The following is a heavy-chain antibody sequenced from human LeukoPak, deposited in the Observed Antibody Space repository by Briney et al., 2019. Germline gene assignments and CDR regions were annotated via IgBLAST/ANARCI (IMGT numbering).Heavy chain of an antibody. CDR3: ARDRRYMLYDMDY. D-gene: IGHD2-8*01. CDR2: LNPNNGNT. CDR1: GYTFTTYD. V-gene: IGHV1-8*03. Sequence: ASVKVSCKASGYTFTTYDINWVRQATGQGLEWMGWLNPNNGNTGYAQKFQGRVTITRNTSINTAYMELSSLRSEDTAVYYCARDRRYMLYDMDYWGQGTLVTVSS. J-gene: IGHJ4*02.